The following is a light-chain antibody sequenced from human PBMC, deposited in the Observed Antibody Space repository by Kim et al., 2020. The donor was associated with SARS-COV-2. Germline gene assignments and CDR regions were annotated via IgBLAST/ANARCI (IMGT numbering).Light chain of an antibody. CDR3: QQYGTSRGT. J-gene: IGKJ1*01. CDR1: QSVSTNS. Sequence: PVEKSTLSCRASQSVSTNSLAWYQQKPGQAPRLLIYGASSRATGIPDRFSGSGSGTDFTLTISRLEPEDFAVYYCQQYGTSRGTFGQGTKVEIK. V-gene: IGKV3-20*01. CDR2: GAS.